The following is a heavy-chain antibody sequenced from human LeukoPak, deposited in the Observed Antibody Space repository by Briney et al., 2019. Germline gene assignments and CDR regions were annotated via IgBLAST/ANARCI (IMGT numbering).Heavy chain of an antibody. CDR2: IGRDGSST. CDR1: GFTFSSYW. J-gene: IGHJ4*02. V-gene: IGHV3-74*01. CDR3: ARGRAYASGSDFDY. Sequence: GGSLRLSCAASGFTFSSYWMHWVRQAPGKGLVWVSRIGRDGSSTSYADSVKGRFTISRANAKNTLYLYMNSLRADDTAVYYCARGRAYASGSDFDYWGQGTLVTVSS. D-gene: IGHD3-10*01.